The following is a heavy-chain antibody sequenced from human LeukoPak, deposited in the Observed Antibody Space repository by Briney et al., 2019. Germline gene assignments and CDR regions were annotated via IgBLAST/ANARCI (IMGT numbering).Heavy chain of an antibody. Sequence: SETLSLTCTVSGGSISSYYWSWIRQPPGKGLEWIGRIYTSGSTNYNPSLKSRVTMSVDTSKNQFSLKLSSVTAADTAVYYCARGDRLGYCSSTSCYAIDYWGQGTLVTVSS. V-gene: IGHV4-4*07. CDR2: IYTSGST. D-gene: IGHD2-2*01. J-gene: IGHJ4*02. CDR3: ARGDRLGYCSSTSCYAIDY. CDR1: GGSISSYY.